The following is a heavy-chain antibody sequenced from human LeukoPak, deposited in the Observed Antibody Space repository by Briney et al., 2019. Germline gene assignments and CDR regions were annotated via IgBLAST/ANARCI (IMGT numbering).Heavy chain of an antibody. J-gene: IGHJ4*02. Sequence: GGSLRLSCAASGFTFGSYWMSWVRQAPGKGLEWVASIKQDGGQRYYVDSVKGRFTISRDNAKNSLYLQMISLRVEDTAQFYYARDRTVTTFDSGGQGTLVTVSS. CDR2: IKQDGGQR. V-gene: IGHV3-7*01. D-gene: IGHD4-17*01. CDR1: GFTFGSYW. CDR3: ARDRTVTTFDS.